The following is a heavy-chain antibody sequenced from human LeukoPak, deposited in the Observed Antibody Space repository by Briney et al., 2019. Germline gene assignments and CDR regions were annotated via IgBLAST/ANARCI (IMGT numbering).Heavy chain of an antibody. CDR2: ISSNGGST. V-gene: IGHV3-64*01. J-gene: IGHJ6*03. CDR3: AKTSLSDASGHYYYMDV. D-gene: IGHD3-3*01. CDR1: GFTFSSYA. Sequence: GGSLRLSCAASGFTFSSYAMHWVRQAPGKGLEYVSAISSNGGSTYYANSVKGRFTISRDNSQNTVSLQVNNLRTEDTALYYCAKTSLSDASGHYYYMDVWGKGTTVTVSS.